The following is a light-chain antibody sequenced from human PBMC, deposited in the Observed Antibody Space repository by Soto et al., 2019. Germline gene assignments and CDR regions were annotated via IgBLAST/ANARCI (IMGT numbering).Light chain of an antibody. V-gene: IGLV2-14*01. J-gene: IGLJ1*01. CDR3: RSYTSSSTLYV. CDR2: EVS. CDR1: SSDVGGYNY. Sequence: QSVLTQPASVSGSPGQSITISCTGTSSDVGGYNYVSWYQQHPGKAPKLIIYEVSNRPSGVSNRFSGSKSGDTASLTISGPPAEDEADYYCRSYTSSSTLYVFGTGTQLTVL.